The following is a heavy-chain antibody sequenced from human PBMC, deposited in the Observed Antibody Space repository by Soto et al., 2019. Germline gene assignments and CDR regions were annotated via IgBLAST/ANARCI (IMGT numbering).Heavy chain of an antibody. CDR1: GGSISSSSYY. D-gene: IGHD6-19*01. V-gene: IGHV4-39*01. CDR3: AGRWVGEQWLVQLYYYYYGMDV. J-gene: IGHJ6*02. Sequence: SETLSLTCTVSGGSISSSSYYWGWIRQPPGKGLEWIGSIYYSGSTYYNPSLKSRVTISVDTSKNQFSLKLSSVTAADTAVYYCAGRWVGEQWLVQLYYYYYGMDVWGQGTTVTVS. CDR2: IYYSGST.